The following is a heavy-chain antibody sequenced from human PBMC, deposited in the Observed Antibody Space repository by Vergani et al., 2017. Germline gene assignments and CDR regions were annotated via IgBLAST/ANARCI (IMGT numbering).Heavy chain of an antibody. Sequence: QVQLVESGGGLVKPGGSLRLSCAASGFTFSSYAMHWVRQAPGKGLEWVAVISYDGSNKYYADSVKGRFTISRDNSKNTLYLQMNSLRAEDTAVYYCARVALECLDYWGQGTLVTVSS. V-gene: IGHV3-30-3*01. D-gene: IGHD3-3*01. CDR3: ARVALECLDY. CDR1: GFTFSSYA. J-gene: IGHJ4*02. CDR2: ISYDGSNK.